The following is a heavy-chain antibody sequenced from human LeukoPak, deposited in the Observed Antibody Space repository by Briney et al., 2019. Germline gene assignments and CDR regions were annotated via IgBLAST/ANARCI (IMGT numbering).Heavy chain of an antibody. Sequence: VASVKVSCKASGYTLTSYDINWVRQATGQGLEWMGRINTNSGNTDYAQKFQGRVTMTRNSSIGTVYMELSSLKSEDTAVYYCARVLLQFWIGYAADVFDIWGQGTMVTVSS. CDR3: ARVLLQFWIGYAADVFDI. V-gene: IGHV1-8*01. CDR1: GYTLTSYD. J-gene: IGHJ3*02. CDR2: INTNSGNT. D-gene: IGHD3-3*01.